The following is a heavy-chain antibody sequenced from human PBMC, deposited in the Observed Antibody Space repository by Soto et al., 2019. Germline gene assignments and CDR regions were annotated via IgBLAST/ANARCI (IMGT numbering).Heavy chain of an antibody. Sequence: GGSLRLSCAASGFTFSSYAMSWVRQAPGKGLEWVSAISGSGGSTYYADSVKGRFTISRDNSKNTLYLQMNSLRAEDTAVYYCAKECGGDCYRGPDYYYGMDVWGQGTTVTVSS. D-gene: IGHD2-21*02. CDR2: ISGSGGST. J-gene: IGHJ6*02. CDR3: AKECGGDCYRGPDYYYGMDV. CDR1: GFTFSSYA. V-gene: IGHV3-23*01.